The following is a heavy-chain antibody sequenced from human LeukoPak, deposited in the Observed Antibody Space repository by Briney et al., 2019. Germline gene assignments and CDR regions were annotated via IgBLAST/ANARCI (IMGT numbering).Heavy chain of an antibody. CDR2: ICRSDTTK. CDR3: ARSNRDAFDM. Sequence: GSLSLSCAASGFTLSRYEMNWVRPGPSKDREWVTIICRSDTTKYYADSVKGRSTLSRDNAKNSLSLQMNSLRAEDTAIYYCARSNRDAFDMWGQGTVVTVSS. J-gene: IGHJ3*02. CDR1: GFTLSRYE. V-gene: IGHV3-48*03. D-gene: IGHD2/OR15-2a*01.